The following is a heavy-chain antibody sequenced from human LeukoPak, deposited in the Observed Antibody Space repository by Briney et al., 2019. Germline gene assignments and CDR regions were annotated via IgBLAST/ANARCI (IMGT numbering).Heavy chain of an antibody. CDR1: GGSISSYY. D-gene: IGHD2-8*01. Sequence: PSETLSLTCTVSGGSISSYYWSWIRQPPGKGLEWIGYLYYSGSTNYNPSLKSRVTISVDTSKNQFSLKLSSVTAADTAVYYCARDHTTLSYSQPHYFDYWGQGTLVTVSS. J-gene: IGHJ4*02. CDR3: ARDHTTLSYSQPHYFDY. V-gene: IGHV4-59*12. CDR2: LYYSGST.